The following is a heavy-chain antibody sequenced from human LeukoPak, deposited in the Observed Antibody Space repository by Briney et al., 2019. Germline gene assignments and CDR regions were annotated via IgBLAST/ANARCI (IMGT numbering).Heavy chain of an antibody. CDR3: ARTPGDYDDY. Sequence: GGSLRLSCAASGFTFSDYYMSWIRQAPGRGLEWVSYISTSGSIISYADSVKGRFTISRDNAKNSLYLQMNSLRAEDTAVYYCARTPGDYDDYWGQGTLVTVSS. D-gene: IGHD2-15*01. J-gene: IGHJ4*02. CDR2: ISTSGSII. CDR1: GFTFSDYY. V-gene: IGHV3-11*04.